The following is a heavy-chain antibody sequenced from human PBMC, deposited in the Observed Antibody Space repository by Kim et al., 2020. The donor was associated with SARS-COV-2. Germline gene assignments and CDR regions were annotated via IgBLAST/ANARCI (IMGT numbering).Heavy chain of an antibody. D-gene: IGHD3-10*01. Sequence: SVKVSCKASGGTFSSYAISWVRQAPGQGLEWMGGIIPIFGTANYAQKFQGRVTITADESTSTAYMELSSLRSEDTAVYYRARENRGFTDAFDIWGQGKMVTVSS. CDR2: IIPIFGTA. CDR3: ARENRGFTDAFDI. J-gene: IGHJ3*02. CDR1: GGTFSSYA. V-gene: IGHV1-69*13.